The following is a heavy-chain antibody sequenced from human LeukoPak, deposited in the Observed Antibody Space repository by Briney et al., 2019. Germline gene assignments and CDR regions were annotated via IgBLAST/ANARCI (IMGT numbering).Heavy chain of an antibody. V-gene: IGHV3-21*01. CDR2: ISSGNIYI. J-gene: IGHJ6*03. CDR1: GFSFSSYS. D-gene: IGHD2/OR15-2a*01. CDR3: ARDWNSMGYYYHMDV. Sequence: SGGSLRLSCVASGFSFSSYSMNWVRQAPGKGLEWVSCISSGNIYIYYADSVKGRFTISRDNAKNSLFLQMNSLRAEDTAVYYCARDWNSMGYYYHMDVWGKGTTVTVSS.